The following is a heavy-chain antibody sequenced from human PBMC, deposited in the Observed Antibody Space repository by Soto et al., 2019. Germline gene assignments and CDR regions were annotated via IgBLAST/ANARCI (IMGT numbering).Heavy chain of an antibody. V-gene: IGHV1-69*13. J-gene: IGHJ3*02. CDR3: ARPGDWAGAGSAFDI. CDR2: IIPIFGTA. D-gene: IGHD2-21*01. Sequence: GASVKVSCKASGGTFSSYAINWVRQAPGQGLEWMGGIIPIFGTADYAQKFQGRVTITADESTSTAYMELSSLRSEDTAVYYCARPGDWAGAGSAFDIWGQGTMVTVSS. CDR1: GGTFSSYA.